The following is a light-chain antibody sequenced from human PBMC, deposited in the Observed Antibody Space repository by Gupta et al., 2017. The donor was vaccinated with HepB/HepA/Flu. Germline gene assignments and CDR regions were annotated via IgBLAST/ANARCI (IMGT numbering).Light chain of an antibody. V-gene: IGKV3-20*01. CDR3: QQCDKSIWT. CDR1: QPVGNIY. J-gene: IGKJ1*01. Sequence: EIVLTQSPGTLSLSPGERATLSCRASQPVGNIYVAWYQQKPGQAPRLLIYGASSRAAGIPDRFRGSASGTDFSLTINRLEPEDFAVYYCQQCDKSIWTFGQGTKVEIK. CDR2: GAS.